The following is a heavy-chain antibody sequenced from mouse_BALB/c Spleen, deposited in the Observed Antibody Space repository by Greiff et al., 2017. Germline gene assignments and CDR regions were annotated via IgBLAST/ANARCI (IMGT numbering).Heavy chain of an antibody. Sequence: EVQVVESGAELVKPGASVKLSCTASGFNIKDTYMHWVKQRPEQGLEWIGRIDPANGNTKYDPKFQGKATITADTSSNTAYLQLSSLTSEDTAVYYCAPTGRFAYWGQGTLVTVSA. V-gene: IGHV14-3*02. CDR2: IDPANGNT. D-gene: IGHD4-1*02. J-gene: IGHJ3*01. CDR1: GFNIKDTY. CDR3: APTGRFAY.